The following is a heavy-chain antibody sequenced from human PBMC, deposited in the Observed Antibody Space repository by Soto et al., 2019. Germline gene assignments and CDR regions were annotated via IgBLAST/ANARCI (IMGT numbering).Heavy chain of an antibody. CDR1: GYTFTSYG. V-gene: IGHV1-18*04. Sequence: QVPLVQSGAEVKKPGASVKVSCKASGYTFTSYGISWVRQAPGQGLEWMGWISAYNGNTNYAQKLQGRVTMTTDTSTSTAYMELRSLRSDDTAVYYCARDPSYYDILTGYYSYNWFDPWGQGTLVTVSS. CDR2: ISAYNGNT. CDR3: ARDPSYYDILTGYYSYNWFDP. D-gene: IGHD3-9*01. J-gene: IGHJ5*02.